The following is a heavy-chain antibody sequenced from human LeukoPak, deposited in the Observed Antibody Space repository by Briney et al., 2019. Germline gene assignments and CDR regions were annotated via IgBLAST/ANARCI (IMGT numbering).Heavy chain of an antibody. V-gene: IGHV3-73*01. CDR1: GFTFSGSA. Sequence: GGSLRLSCAASGFTFSGSAMHWVRQAPGKGLEWVGRSRSKPNNYATTYAASVKGRFTISRDDSKNTAYLQMNNLDTEDTAVYYCTGRELSYWGQGTLVFVSS. J-gene: IGHJ4*02. D-gene: IGHD3-10*01. CDR2: SRSKPNNYAT. CDR3: TGRELSY.